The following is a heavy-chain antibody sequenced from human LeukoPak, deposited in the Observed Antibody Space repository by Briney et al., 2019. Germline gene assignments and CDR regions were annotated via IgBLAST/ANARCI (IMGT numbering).Heavy chain of an antibody. V-gene: IGHV3-48*01. CDR2: ISSSSSTI. J-gene: IGHJ4*02. D-gene: IGHD3-9*01. CDR3: ARGDSDYDILTGYYHVIGY. CDR1: GFTFSSYC. Sequence: GGSLRLSCAASGFTFSSYCMNWVRQAPGKGLEWVSYISSSSSTIYYAASVKGRSIICNDNANNSLYLQMNSLRAVDAAVYYCARGDSDYDILTGYYHVIGYWGQGTLVTVSS.